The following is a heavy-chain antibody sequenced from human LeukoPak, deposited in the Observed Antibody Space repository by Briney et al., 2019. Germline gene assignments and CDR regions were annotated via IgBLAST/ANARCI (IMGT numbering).Heavy chain of an antibody. V-gene: IGHV3-23*01. CDR1: GFTFNNYA. CDR3: AKERHGAGPFDY. Sequence: GGSLRLSCAASGFTFNNYAMNWVRQAPGKGLEWVSGISGSGGSPYYVDSVKGRFTISRDNSENTVYLQMKSLRAEDTAVYYCAKERHGAGPFDYWGQGTLVTVSS. D-gene: IGHD3-10*01. J-gene: IGHJ4*02. CDR2: ISGSGGSP.